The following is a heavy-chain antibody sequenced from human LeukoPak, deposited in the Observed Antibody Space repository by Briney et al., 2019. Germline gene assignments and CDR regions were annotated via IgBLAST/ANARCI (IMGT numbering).Heavy chain of an antibody. D-gene: IGHD3-22*01. Sequence: PSETLPLTCTVSGGSVSSGSYYWSWIRQPPGKGLEWIGYIYYSGSTNYNPSLKSRVTISVDTSKNQFSLKLSSVTAADTAVYYRARDRYDSSGYYHFFDYWGQGTLVTVSS. J-gene: IGHJ4*02. CDR2: IYYSGST. CDR3: ARDRYDSSGYYHFFDY. V-gene: IGHV4-61*01. CDR1: GGSVSSGSYY.